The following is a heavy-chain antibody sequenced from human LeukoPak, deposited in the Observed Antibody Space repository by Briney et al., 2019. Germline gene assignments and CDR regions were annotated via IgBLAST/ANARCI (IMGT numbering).Heavy chain of an antibody. CDR1: GYTFTSYY. D-gene: IGHD5-12*01. V-gene: IGHV1-46*01. J-gene: IGHJ4*02. CDR3: ARGVATDF. Sequence: GASVKVSCKASGYTFTSYYIHWVRQAPGQGLEWMGIINPSGGSTYYTQKFQGRLTMTRDMSTSTVYMELSSLRSEDTAVYYCARGVATDFWGQGTLVTVSS. CDR2: INPSGGST.